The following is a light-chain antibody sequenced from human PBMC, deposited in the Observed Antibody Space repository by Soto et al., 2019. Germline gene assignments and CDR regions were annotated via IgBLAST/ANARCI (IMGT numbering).Light chain of an antibody. CDR1: QSVSSN. J-gene: IGKJ1*01. V-gene: IGKV3-15*01. CDR2: GAS. Sequence: EIVMTQSPATLSVSPGERATLSCRASQSVSSNLAWYQQKPGQAPRLLIYGASTRATGIPARISGSGSGTEFTLTISSLQSEDSAVYYCQQYQYHAWSPVTFGQGIKVEI. CDR3: QQYQYHAWSPVT.